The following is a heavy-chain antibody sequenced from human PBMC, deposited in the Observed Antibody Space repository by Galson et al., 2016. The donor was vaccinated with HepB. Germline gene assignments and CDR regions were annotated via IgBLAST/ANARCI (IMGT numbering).Heavy chain of an antibody. CDR3: SKDFGREVYGSSGP. D-gene: IGHD3-22*01. V-gene: IGHV3-23*01. Sequence: SLRLSCAASGFIFSIYAMNWVRQAPGKGLEWVSTIMPSGATTYYADSVRGRFTVSRDNFTNTLYLQMSNLRPEDTAVYYCSKDFGREVYGSSGPWGQGALVTVST. CDR1: GFIFSIYA. J-gene: IGHJ5*02. CDR2: IMPSGATT.